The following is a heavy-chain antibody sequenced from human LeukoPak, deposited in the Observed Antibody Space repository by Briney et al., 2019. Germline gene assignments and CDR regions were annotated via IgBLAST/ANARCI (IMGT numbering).Heavy chain of an antibody. J-gene: IGHJ4*02. CDR1: GGSISSYY. Sequence: SETLSLTCTVSGGSISSYYWCWIRQPPGKGLEWIGYIYYSGSTNYNPSLNSRVTISVDTSKNQFSLKLSSVTAADTAVYYCVRVGRKNYGSGSSSIFDYSGQGTLVTVSS. CDR2: IYYSGST. CDR3: VRVGRKNYGSGSSSIFDY. V-gene: IGHV4-59*01. D-gene: IGHD3-10*01.